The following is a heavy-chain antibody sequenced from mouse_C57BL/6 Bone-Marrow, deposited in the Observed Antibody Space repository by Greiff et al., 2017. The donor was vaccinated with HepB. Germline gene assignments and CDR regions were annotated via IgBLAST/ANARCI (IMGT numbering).Heavy chain of an antibody. V-gene: IGHV1-61*01. CDR2: IYPSDSET. CDR1: GYTFTSYW. CDR3: ARGAHLFDY. J-gene: IGHJ2*01. Sequence: QVQLQQPGAELVRPGSSVKLSCKASGYTFTSYWMDWVKQRPGQGLEWIGNIYPSDSETHYNQKFKDKATLTVDKSSSTAYMQLSSLTSEDSAVYYCARGAHLFDYWGQGTTLTVSS.